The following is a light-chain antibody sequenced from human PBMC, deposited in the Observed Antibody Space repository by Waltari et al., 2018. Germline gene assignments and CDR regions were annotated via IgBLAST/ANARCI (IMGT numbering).Light chain of an antibody. CDR1: SDFNVGDFI. V-gene: IGLV5-37*01. CDR3: MFWPSNVWV. Sequence: QPVLTQPPSSSASPGESARLTCTLPSDFNVGDFIIYWYQQRPGSPPRFLLYYNSDSEKAQGSGVPSRFSGSKDASANAGILLISGLQSEDEVDYYCMFWPSNVWVFGGGTKLTVL. J-gene: IGLJ3*02. CDR2: YNSDSEK.